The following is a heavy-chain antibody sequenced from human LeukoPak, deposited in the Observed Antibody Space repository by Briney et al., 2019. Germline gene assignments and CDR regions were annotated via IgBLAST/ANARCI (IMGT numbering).Heavy chain of an antibody. CDR3: ARGRTGTTSFDY. D-gene: IGHD4-11*01. CDR2: INPSGGST. Sequence: ASVKVSCKASGYTFTGYYMHWVRQAPGQGLEWMGIINPSGGSTSYAQKFQGRVTMTRDTSTSTVYMELSSLRSEDSAVYYCARGRTGTTSFDYWGQGTLVTVSS. V-gene: IGHV1-46*01. CDR1: GYTFTGYY. J-gene: IGHJ4*02.